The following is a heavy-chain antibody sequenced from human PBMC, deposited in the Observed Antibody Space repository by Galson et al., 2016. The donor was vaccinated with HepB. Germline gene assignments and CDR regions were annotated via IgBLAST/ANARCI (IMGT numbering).Heavy chain of an antibody. Sequence: SETLSLTCTVSGGSISGYYWSWIRQPPGKGLEWIGYIYYSGSTNYNPSLKSRVPISVDTSKNQFSLKLTSVTAADTAVYYCARDLPYYDTSGYRGGNWFDPWGQGTLVTVSS. CDR1: GGSISGYY. D-gene: IGHD3-22*01. J-gene: IGHJ5*02. V-gene: IGHV4-59*01. CDR2: IYYSGST. CDR3: ARDLPYYDTSGYRGGNWFDP.